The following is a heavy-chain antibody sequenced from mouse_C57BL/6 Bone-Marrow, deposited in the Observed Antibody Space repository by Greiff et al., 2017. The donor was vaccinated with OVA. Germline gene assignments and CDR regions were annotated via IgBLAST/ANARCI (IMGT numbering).Heavy chain of an antibody. CDR1: GFSINSDCY. V-gene: IGHV3-3*01. CDR2: TFYSGIT. CDR3: ARGFTPYYFDY. J-gene: IGHJ2*01. Sequence: EVQLQQSGPSLVRPSLTLSLTCTVTGFSINSDCYWLWIRQFPGNKLEYIGYTFYSGITYYNPSLESRTYITRDTSKNQFSLKLSSVTTEDTATYYCARGFTPYYFDYWGQGTTLTVSS.